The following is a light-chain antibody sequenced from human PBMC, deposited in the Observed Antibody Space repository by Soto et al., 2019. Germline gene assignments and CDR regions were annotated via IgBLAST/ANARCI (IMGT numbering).Light chain of an antibody. CDR1: QSITGW. Sequence: DLQMTQSPSTLSASVGDRVTITCRASQSITGWLAWFQQKPGKAPKLLIYDASSLESGVPSRFSGSGSGTEFTLTISSLQPDDFATYYCQQYNSYSSTFGQGTKVDI. CDR3: QQYNSYSST. CDR2: DAS. J-gene: IGKJ1*01. V-gene: IGKV1-5*01.